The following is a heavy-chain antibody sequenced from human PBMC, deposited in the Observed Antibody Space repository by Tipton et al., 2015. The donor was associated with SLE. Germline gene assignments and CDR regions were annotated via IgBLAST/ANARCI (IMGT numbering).Heavy chain of an antibody. V-gene: IGHV4-61*05. Sequence: TLSLTCTVSGGSISSSSYYWGWIRQPPGKGLEWIGYIYYSGSTNYNPSLKSRVTISVDASKNQFSLKLSSVTAADTAVYYCARSYGDYRDYYGMDVWGQGTTITVSS. J-gene: IGHJ6*02. D-gene: IGHD4-17*01. CDR1: GGSISSSSYY. CDR2: IYYSGST. CDR3: ARSYGDYRDYYGMDV.